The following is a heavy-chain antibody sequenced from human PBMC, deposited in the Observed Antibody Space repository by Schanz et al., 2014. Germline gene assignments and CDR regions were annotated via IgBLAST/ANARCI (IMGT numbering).Heavy chain of an antibody. CDR3: ARRVPYSFGLDV. D-gene: IGHD1-1*01. J-gene: IGHJ6*02. Sequence: QVQLVESGGGVVQPGGSLRLSCAASGFTFSNYGLHWVRQAPGKGLEWVAFIRYNGINEYYADSVKGRFTISRDNSKNTLYLQMNSLRAEDTAVYYCARRVPYSFGLDVWGQGATVTVSS. CDR2: IRYNGINE. CDR1: GFTFSNYG. V-gene: IGHV3-30*02.